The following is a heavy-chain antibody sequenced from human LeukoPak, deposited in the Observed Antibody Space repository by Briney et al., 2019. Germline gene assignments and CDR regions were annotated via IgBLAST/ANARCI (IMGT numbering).Heavy chain of an antibody. D-gene: IGHD6-13*01. Sequence: ASVKVSCKASGYTFTGYYMHWVRQAPGHGLEWMGWINPNSGGTNYAQKFQGRVTMTRDASISTAYMELSRLRSDDTAVYYCARVRLYSSSWYISDSSLDDAFDIWGQGTMVTVSS. CDR3: ARVRLYSSSWYISDSSLDDAFDI. CDR1: GYTFTGYY. CDR2: INPNSGGT. V-gene: IGHV1-2*02. J-gene: IGHJ3*02.